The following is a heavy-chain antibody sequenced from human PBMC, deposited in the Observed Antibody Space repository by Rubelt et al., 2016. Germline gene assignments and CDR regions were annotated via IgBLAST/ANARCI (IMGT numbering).Heavy chain of an antibody. J-gene: IGHJ3*02. CDR2: ISYDGSNK. CDR3: AKDLLGRRPTHDAFDI. Sequence: KGLEWVAVISYDGSNKYYADSVKGRFTISRDNSKNTLYLQMNSLRAEDTAVYYCAKDLLGRRPTHDAFDIWGQGTMVTVSS. D-gene: IGHD3-16*01. V-gene: IGHV3-30*04.